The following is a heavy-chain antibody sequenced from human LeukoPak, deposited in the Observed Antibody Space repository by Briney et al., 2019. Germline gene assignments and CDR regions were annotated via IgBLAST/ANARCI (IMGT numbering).Heavy chain of an antibody. Sequence: SQTLSLTCTVSGGSISSGDYYWSWIRQPPGKVLEWIGYIYYSGSTYYNPSLKSRVTISVDTSKNQFSLKLSSVTAADTAVYYCAGMYGSGSYYIDYWGQGTLVTVSS. CDR2: IYYSGST. J-gene: IGHJ4*02. CDR3: AGMYGSGSYYIDY. V-gene: IGHV4-30-4*01. D-gene: IGHD3-10*01. CDR1: GGSISSGDYY.